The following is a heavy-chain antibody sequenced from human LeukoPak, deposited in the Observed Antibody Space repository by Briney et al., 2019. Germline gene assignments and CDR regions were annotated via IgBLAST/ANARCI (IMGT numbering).Heavy chain of an antibody. Sequence: SETLSLTCAVYGGSFSGYYWSWIRQPPGKGLEWIGEINLSGSTNYNPSLKSRVTISVDTSKNQFSLKLSSVTAADTAVYYCARVAYSSSWYGGWFDPWGQGTLVTVSS. J-gene: IGHJ5*02. CDR1: GGSFSGYY. CDR2: INLSGST. V-gene: IGHV4-34*01. D-gene: IGHD6-13*01. CDR3: ARVAYSSSWYGGWFDP.